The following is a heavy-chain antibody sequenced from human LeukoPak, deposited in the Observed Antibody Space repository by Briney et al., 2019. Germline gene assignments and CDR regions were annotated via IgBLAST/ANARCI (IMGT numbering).Heavy chain of an antibody. D-gene: IGHD2-8*02. CDR3: ARIRGTESGLSHFDS. J-gene: IGHJ4*02. V-gene: IGHV1-69*02. Sequence: SVKVSCKASGGTLSSYPICWVRQAPGQGLEWMGRIIPVLGIANYAQTFQGRVTITADKSSSTAYMELSSLRSEDTAVYYCARIRGTESGLSHFDSWGPGTLVSVSS. CDR1: GGTLSSYP. CDR2: IIPVLGIA.